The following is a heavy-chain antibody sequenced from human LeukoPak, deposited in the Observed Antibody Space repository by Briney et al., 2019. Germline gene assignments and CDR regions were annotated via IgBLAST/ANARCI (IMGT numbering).Heavy chain of an antibody. J-gene: IGHJ4*02. Sequence: GGSLRLSCAASGFTFSSHAMSWVRQAPGKGLEWVSAISNNGGYTYYADSVQGRFTISRDNSKSTLCLQMNSLRAEDTAVYYCAKQLGYCSDGSCYFPYWGQGTLVTVSS. CDR2: ISNNGGYT. V-gene: IGHV3-23*01. D-gene: IGHD2-15*01. CDR1: GFTFSSHA. CDR3: AKQLGYCSDGSCYFPY.